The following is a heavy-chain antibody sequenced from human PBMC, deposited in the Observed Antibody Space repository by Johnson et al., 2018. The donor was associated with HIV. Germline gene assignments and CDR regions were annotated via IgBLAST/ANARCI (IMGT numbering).Heavy chain of an antibody. J-gene: IGHJ3*02. V-gene: IGHV3-30*02. CDR2: IRYDGRNK. Sequence: QVQLVESGGGVVQPGGSLRLSCAASGFTFSSYGMHWVRQAPGKGLEWVAFIRYDGRNKYYADSVKGRFTISRANSKTTLYLQMNSLRAEDTAVYYCAKDMGVDTAMNPWAFDIWGQGTMVTVSS. CDR1: GFTFSSYG. D-gene: IGHD5-18*01. CDR3: AKDMGVDTAMNPWAFDI.